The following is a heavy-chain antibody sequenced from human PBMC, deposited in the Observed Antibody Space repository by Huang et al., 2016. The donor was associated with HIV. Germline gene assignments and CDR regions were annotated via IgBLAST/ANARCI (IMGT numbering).Heavy chain of an antibody. CDR2: ISGSGVST. CDR3: AKGEFVGESYFDQ. D-gene: IGHD3-10*01. CDR1: GFTFSSYA. J-gene: IGHJ4*02. V-gene: IGHV3-23*01. Sequence: VQLLESGGGLVQPGGSRRLSCGASGFTFSSYAMSWVRQAPGKGREGGSTISGSGVSTYHADSGKGRFTTSRDNSENMLYLQMHTLRAEDTAVYYCAKGEFVGESYFDQWGQGTLVTVSS.